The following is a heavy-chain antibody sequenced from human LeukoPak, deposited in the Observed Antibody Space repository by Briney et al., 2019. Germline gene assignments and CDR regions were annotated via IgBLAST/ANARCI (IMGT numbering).Heavy chain of an antibody. CDR2: VKTNSGGT. D-gene: IGHD1-26*01. V-gene: IGHV1-2*02. J-gene: IGHJ6*01. Sequence: ASVKVSCKASGYTFTGYYLHWGRQAPGQGLEWMGCVKTNSGGTNYSQKFQGSSTMTRDTSISTVYTEQSKLISAETAVECCSRASGSDWRFYFWGQSTRVSV. CDR1: GYTFTGYY. CDR3: SRASGSDWRFYF.